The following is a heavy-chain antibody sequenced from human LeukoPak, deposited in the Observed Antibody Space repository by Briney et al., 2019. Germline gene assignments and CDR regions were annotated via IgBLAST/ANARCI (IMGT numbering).Heavy chain of an antibody. CDR1: GFTGYG. D-gene: IGHD1-26*01. CDR3: ARDTVSYWASDY. CDR2: ISWNGGNT. Sequence: GGSLRLSCAASGFTGYGMSWVRQAPGKGLEWVSGISWNGGNTGYADSVKGRFTISRDSAKNYLYLQMTSLRAEDTAFYYCARDTVSYWASDYWGQGTLVTVSS. V-gene: IGHV3-20*04. J-gene: IGHJ4*02.